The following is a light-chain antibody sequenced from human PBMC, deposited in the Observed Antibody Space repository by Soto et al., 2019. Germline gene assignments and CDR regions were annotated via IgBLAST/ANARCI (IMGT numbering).Light chain of an antibody. CDR2: DIS. CDR3: QQYHNLIT. Sequence: DIQMTQSPSSLSASVGDRVTITCQASQEISNYLNWYQQKPGNAPRLLIYDISKLETGVPSRFSGSGSGTDFSFTISSLQPEDVGTYYCQQYHNLITFGGGTKVESK. V-gene: IGKV1-33*01. CDR1: QEISNY. J-gene: IGKJ4*01.